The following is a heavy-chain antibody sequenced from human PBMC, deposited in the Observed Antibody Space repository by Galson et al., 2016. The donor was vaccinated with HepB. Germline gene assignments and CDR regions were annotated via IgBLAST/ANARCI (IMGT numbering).Heavy chain of an antibody. CDR2: VSSADNT. CDR3: ATRYCANGICYRDGSFDI. V-gene: IGHV3-53*04. Sequence: SLRLSCAASGFTVSGNYMSWFRQAPGKGLEWVSFVSSADNTVYADSLEGRFTISRNTSENTLDLQMNNLRSEDTAVYYCATRYCANGICYRDGSFDIWGQGTMVTVSS. J-gene: IGHJ3*02. D-gene: IGHD2-8*01. CDR1: GFTVSGNY.